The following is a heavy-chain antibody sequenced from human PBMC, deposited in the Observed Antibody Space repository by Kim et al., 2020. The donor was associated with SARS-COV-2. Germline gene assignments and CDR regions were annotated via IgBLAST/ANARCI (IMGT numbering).Heavy chain of an antibody. CDR2: INPNSGGT. J-gene: IGHJ4*02. Sequence: ASVKVSCKASRYTFTDYYIHWVRQAPGQGLEWMGWINPNSGGTNYAQNFQGRVTMTRDTSISTAYMELSSLRSDDTAVYYCARGSRVIAVADSAASDYWGQGALVTVSS. V-gene: IGHV1-2*02. CDR1: RYTFTDYY. D-gene: IGHD2-2*01. CDR3: ARGSRVIAVADSAASDY.